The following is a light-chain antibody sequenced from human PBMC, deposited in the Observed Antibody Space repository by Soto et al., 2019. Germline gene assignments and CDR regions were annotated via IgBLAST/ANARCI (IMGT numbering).Light chain of an antibody. V-gene: IGLV2-14*01. J-gene: IGLJ2*01. Sequence: QSDLTQPASVSGSPGPSITISCTGTSSDVGAYNYVSWYQQHPGKAPHLLIFEVSDRPSGVSNRFSGSKSGNTASLTIAGLQAEDEADYYCSSYTSSNTLVFGGGTKLTVL. CDR1: SSDVGAYNY. CDR2: EVS. CDR3: SSYTSSNTLV.